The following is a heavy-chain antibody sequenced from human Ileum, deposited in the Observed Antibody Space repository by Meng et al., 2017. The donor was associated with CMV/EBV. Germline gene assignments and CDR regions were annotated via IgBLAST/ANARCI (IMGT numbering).Heavy chain of an antibody. CDR3: AKDSRNWSFDY. Sequence: GGSLRLSCAASGFSFRNYGIHWVRQAPGKGLEWVARIVHDGSKKYSADSVKGRFTISRDDSTDTVYLQMNSLRAEDTATYYCAKDSRNWSFDYWGQGALVTVSS. CDR2: IVHDGSKK. CDR1: GFSFRNYG. D-gene: IGHD1-1*01. J-gene: IGHJ4*02. V-gene: IGHV3-30*02.